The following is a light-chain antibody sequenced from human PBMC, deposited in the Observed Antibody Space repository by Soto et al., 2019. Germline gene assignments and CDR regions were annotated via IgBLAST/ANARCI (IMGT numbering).Light chain of an antibody. Sequence: DIQMTQSPSTLSASVGDRVTTTCRASQSISSWLAWYQQRPGKAPNLLIYDASSLESGVPSRFSGSGSGSQFTLTISSLQPKDFATYYCQQYNNYPWTFGQGTKVDIK. V-gene: IGKV1-5*01. CDR1: QSISSW. CDR3: QQYNNYPWT. J-gene: IGKJ1*01. CDR2: DAS.